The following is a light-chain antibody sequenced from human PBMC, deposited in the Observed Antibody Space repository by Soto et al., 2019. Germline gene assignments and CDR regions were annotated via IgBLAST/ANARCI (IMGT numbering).Light chain of an antibody. J-gene: IGLJ2*01. CDR3: SSYGGNNNLV. V-gene: IGLV2-11*01. Sequence: QSVLTQPRSVSGSPGQSVTISCTGTSSDVGVSRSVSWYQQHPGKAPKLIISDVTKRPSGVPDRFSGSKSGNTASLTVSGLQAEDEADYYCSSYGGNNNLVFGGGTKLTVL. CDR2: DVT. CDR1: SSDVGVSRS.